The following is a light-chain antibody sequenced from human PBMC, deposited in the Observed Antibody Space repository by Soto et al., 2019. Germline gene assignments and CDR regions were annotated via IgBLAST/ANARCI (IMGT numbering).Light chain of an antibody. V-gene: IGKV3-15*01. CDR2: GAS. CDR1: QSVSSN. Sequence: EIVMRQSPATLSVSPGARATLSCRASQSVSSNLAWYQQKPGQAPRLLIYGASTRATGIPARFSGSGSGTEFTLTISSLQSEYFADYYCQQYNNWPPWTFGQGTKVEI. J-gene: IGKJ1*01. CDR3: QQYNNWPPWT.